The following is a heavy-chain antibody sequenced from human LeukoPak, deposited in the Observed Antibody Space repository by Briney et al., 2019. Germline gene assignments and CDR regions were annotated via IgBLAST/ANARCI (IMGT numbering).Heavy chain of an antibody. CDR2: MNQFGTEI. D-gene: IGHD3/OR15-3a*01. CDR3: ARGTYYYEF. J-gene: IGHJ4*02. CDR1: KFTFSDYY. Sequence: GGSLRLSCAASKFTFSDYYMTWVRQAPGKGPEWVAYMNQFGTEIKYLDSVKGRFTISRDNAKNSLYLWMTSLTADDTAVYYCARGTYYYEFWGQGTLVIVSS. V-gene: IGHV3-7*04.